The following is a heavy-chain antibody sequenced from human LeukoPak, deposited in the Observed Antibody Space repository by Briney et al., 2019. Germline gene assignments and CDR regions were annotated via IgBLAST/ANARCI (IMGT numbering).Heavy chain of an antibody. CDR2: IYYSGST. CDR3: ARQVYSNHYYYYMDV. V-gene: IGHV4-39*01. J-gene: IGHJ6*03. Sequence: SETLSLTCTVSGGSISSSSYYWGWIRQPPGKGLEWIGGIYYSGSTYYNPSLKSRVTISVDTSKNQFSLKLSSVTAADTAVYFRARQVYSNHYYYYMDVWGKGTTVTVSS. CDR1: GGSISSSSYY. D-gene: IGHD4-11*01.